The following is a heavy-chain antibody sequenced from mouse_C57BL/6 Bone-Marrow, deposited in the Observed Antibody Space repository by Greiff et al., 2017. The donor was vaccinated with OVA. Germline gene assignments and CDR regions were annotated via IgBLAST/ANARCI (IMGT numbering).Heavy chain of an antibody. CDR3: TSYYGNPWYFDV. D-gene: IGHD2-1*01. CDR2: ISSGGDYI. V-gene: IGHV5-9-1*02. Sequence: EVKVVESGEGLVKPGGSLKLSCAASGFTFSSYAMSWVRQTPEKRLEWVAYISSGGDYIYYADTVKGRFTISRDNARNTLYLQMSSLKSEDTAMYYCTSYYGNPWYFDVWGTGTTVTVSS. J-gene: IGHJ1*03. CDR1: GFTFSSYA.